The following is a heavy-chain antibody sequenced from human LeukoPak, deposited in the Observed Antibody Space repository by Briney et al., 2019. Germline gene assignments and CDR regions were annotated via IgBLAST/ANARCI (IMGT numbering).Heavy chain of an antibody. D-gene: IGHD5-18*01. CDR1: GFTVSSNY. Sequence: PGGSLRLSCAASGFTVSSNYMSWVRQAPGKGLEWVSLIFSGGNTYYADSVKGRFTISRHNSGNTLYLRMNSLRAEDTAVYYCARVGPGYTYVYGAPYYFDSWGQGTLVTVSS. CDR3: ARVGPGYTYVYGAPYYFDS. V-gene: IGHV3-53*04. J-gene: IGHJ4*02. CDR2: IFSGGNT.